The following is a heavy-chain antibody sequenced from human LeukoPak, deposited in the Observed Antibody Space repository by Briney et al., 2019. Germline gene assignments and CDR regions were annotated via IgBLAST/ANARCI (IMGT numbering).Heavy chain of an antibody. CDR1: GFTFSFYA. D-gene: IGHD6-13*01. CDR2: ISGSGDST. Sequence: GGSLRLSCAASGFTFSFYAMSWVRQAPGKGLEWVSAISGSGDSTYYADSVKGRFTISRDNSKNTLYLQMNSLKTEDTAVYYCTTERSSGWYDYWGQGTLVTVSS. J-gene: IGHJ4*02. CDR3: TTERSSGWYDY. V-gene: IGHV3-23*01.